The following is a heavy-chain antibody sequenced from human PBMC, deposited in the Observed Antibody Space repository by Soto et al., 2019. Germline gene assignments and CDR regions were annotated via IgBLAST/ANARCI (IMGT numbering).Heavy chain of an antibody. CDR1: GYSFTSYW. CDR2: IDPSDSYT. CDR3: ARPFVGCSGGSCYGAFDI. Sequence: GESLKISCKGSGYSFTSYWISWVRQMPGKGLEWMGRIDPSDSYTNYSPSFQGHVTISADKSISTAYLQWSSLKASDTAMYYCARPFVGCSGGSCYGAFDIWGQGTMVTVSS. V-gene: IGHV5-10-1*01. D-gene: IGHD2-15*01. J-gene: IGHJ3*02.